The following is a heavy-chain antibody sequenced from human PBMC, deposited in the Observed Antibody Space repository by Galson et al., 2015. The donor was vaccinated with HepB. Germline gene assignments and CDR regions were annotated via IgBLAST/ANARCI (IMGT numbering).Heavy chain of an antibody. CDR3: ARIYDILTGYYPSVDQQAEDLGY. CDR1: GFTFSSYS. Sequence: CAASGFTFSSYSMNWVRQAPGKGLEWVSSISSSSSYIYYADSVKGRFTISRDNAKNSLYLQMNSLRAEDTAVYYGARIYDILTGYYPSVDQQAEDLGYWGQGTLGTVSS. J-gene: IGHJ4*02. V-gene: IGHV3-21*01. D-gene: IGHD3-9*01. CDR2: ISSSSSYI.